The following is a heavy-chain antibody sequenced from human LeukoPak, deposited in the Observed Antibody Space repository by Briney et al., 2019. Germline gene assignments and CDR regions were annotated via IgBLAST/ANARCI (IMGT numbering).Heavy chain of an antibody. D-gene: IGHD3-9*01. CDR3: ARVFILTGYYISYYFDY. CDR1: GYSFTSYW. V-gene: IGHV5-10-1*01. CDR2: IDPSDSYT. Sequence: GESLRTSCKGSGYSFTSYWISWVRQMPGKGLEWMGRIDPSDSYTNYSPSFQGHVTIPADKSISTAYLQWSSLKASDTAMYYCARVFILTGYYISYYFDYWGQGTLVTVSS. J-gene: IGHJ4*02.